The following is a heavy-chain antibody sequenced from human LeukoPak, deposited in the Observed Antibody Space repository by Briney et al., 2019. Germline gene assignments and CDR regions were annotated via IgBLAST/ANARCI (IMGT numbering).Heavy chain of an antibody. Sequence: GGSLRLSCAASGFTFSDYYMSWIRQAPGKGLEWVSYISSSGSTIYYADSVKGRFTISRDNAKSSLYLQMNSLRAEDTAVYYCARGDLVVVPAAMDYWGQGALVTVSS. D-gene: IGHD2-2*01. V-gene: IGHV3-11*04. CDR1: GFTFSDYY. CDR2: ISSSGSTI. J-gene: IGHJ4*02. CDR3: ARGDLVVVPAAMDY.